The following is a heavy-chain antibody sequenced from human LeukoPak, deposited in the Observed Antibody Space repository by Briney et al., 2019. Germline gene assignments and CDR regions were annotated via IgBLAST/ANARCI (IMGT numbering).Heavy chain of an antibody. D-gene: IGHD1-26*01. J-gene: IGHJ4*02. CDR1: GFTFSRYW. CDR2: IKRDGSEK. V-gene: IGHV3-7*01. CDR3: ASDDDSGSYYAY. Sequence: GGSLRLSRAAPGFTFSRYWMRWGRQAPGEGLGWVANIKRDGSEKSYLDSVKGRFTISRDNAKNSLYLQMNSLRAEDTAVYYCASDDDSGSYYAYWGQGTLVTVSS.